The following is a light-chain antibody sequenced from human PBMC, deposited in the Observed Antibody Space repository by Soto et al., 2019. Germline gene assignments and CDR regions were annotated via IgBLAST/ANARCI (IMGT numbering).Light chain of an antibody. CDR3: SSYVGSNNRVYV. J-gene: IGLJ1*01. Sequence: QSALTQPPSASGSPGQSVSISCTGTSSDVGGYNYVSWYQQHPGKAPKLMIYEVSKRPSGVPDRFSGSKSGNTASLTVSGLQAEDEADYYCSSYVGSNNRVYVFGTGTKVTVL. CDR1: SSDVGGYNY. CDR2: EVS. V-gene: IGLV2-8*01.